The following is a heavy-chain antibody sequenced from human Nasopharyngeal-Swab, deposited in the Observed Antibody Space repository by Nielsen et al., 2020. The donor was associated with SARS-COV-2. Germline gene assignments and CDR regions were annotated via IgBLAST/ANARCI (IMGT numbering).Heavy chain of an antibody. V-gene: IGHV4-59*01. Sequence: SETLSLTCTVSGGSISSYYWSWILQPPGKGLEWIGYIYYSGSTNYNPSLKSRVTISVDTSKNQFSLKLSSVTAADTAVYYCARIMSSGWYYFDYWGQGTLVTVSS. CDR3: ARIMSSGWYYFDY. CDR2: IYYSGST. D-gene: IGHD6-19*01. J-gene: IGHJ4*02. CDR1: GGSISSYY.